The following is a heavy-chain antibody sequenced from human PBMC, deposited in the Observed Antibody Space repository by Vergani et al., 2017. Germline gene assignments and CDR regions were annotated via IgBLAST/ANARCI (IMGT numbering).Heavy chain of an antibody. D-gene: IGHD3-10*01. CDR1: GGTFSSYA. Sequence: QVQLVQSGAEVKKPGSSVKVSCKASGGTFSSYAISWVRQAPGQGLEWMGGIIPIFGTANYAQKFQGRVTITADESTSTAYMELSSLRSEDTAVYYCGRAILLWFGESKTSDYYYMDVWGKGTTVTVSS. J-gene: IGHJ6*03. CDR3: GRAILLWFGESKTSDYYYMDV. CDR2: IIPIFGTA. V-gene: IGHV1-69*01.